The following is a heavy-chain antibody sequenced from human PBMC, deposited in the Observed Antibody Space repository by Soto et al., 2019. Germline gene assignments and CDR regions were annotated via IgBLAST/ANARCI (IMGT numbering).Heavy chain of an antibody. CDR2: FDPEDGET. CDR1: GYTLTELS. D-gene: IGHD3-10*01. Sequence: XSVKGSCKVFGYTLTELSMHWVRQAPGKGLEWMGGFDPEDGETIYAQKFQGRVTMTEDTSTDTAYMELSSLRSEDTAVYYCATEPNYYRSGSYSWFDHWGQGTLVT. J-gene: IGHJ5*02. CDR3: ATEPNYYRSGSYSWFDH. V-gene: IGHV1-24*01.